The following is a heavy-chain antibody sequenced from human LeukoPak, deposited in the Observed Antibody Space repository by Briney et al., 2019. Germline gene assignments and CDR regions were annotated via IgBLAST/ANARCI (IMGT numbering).Heavy chain of an antibody. D-gene: IGHD3-10*01. J-gene: IGHJ4*02. V-gene: IGHV4-4*07. CDR3: ARDQVTMVRGGSFDY. CDR2: IYTSGST. CDR1: GGSISSYY. Sequence: PSETLSLTCTVSGGSISSYYWSWLRQPAGQGLEWIGRIYTSGSTNSHPSLKSRVNISVDKSKNQFSLKLSSVTAADTAVYYCARDQVTMVRGGSFDYWGQGTLVTVSS.